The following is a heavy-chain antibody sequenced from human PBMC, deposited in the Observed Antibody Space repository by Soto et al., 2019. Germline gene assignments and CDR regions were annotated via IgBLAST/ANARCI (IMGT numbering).Heavy chain of an antibody. Sequence: ASVKVSCKAPRDTFTSYYISWVRQAPGQGLEWMGVINPHGGSTAYAQKFKGRVTLTRDTSASTVYMEVSSLTSEDTAMYYCARSSGGNFGIIIEGTNCFAPCGQGTLVTVSS. D-gene: IGHD1-26*01. CDR1: RDTFTSYY. V-gene: IGHV1-46*01. CDR3: ARSSGGNFGIIIEGTNCFAP. CDR2: INPHGGST. J-gene: IGHJ5*02.